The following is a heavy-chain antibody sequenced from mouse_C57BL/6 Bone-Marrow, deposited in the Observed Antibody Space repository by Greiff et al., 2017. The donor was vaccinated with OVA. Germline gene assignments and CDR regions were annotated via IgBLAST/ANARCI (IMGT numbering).Heavy chain of an antibody. J-gene: IGHJ4*01. CDR3: ARRYNDGSRRSPYTMDY. V-gene: IGHV1-69*01. CDR2: IDPSDSYT. Sequence: VQLQQPGAELVMPGASVKLSCKASGYTFTSYWMHWVKQRPGQGLEWIGEIDPSDSYTNYNQKFKGKSTLTVDNSSSTAYMQLNSLTSEDSAVYYCARRYNDGSRRSPYTMDYWGQGTSVTVST. CDR1: GYTFTSYW. D-gene: IGHD1-1*01.